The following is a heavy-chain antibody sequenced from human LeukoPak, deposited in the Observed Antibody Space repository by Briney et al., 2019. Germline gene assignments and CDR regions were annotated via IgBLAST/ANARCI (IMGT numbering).Heavy chain of an antibody. CDR2: ISGSGGST. CDR1: GFTFSSYA. D-gene: IGHD6-19*01. CDR3: AKPYTSAWYYFDY. J-gene: IGHJ4*02. Sequence: GGSLRLSCAASGFTFSSYAMIWVRQAPGKGLEWVSAISGSGGSTSYADSVKGRFTISRDNSKNTLYLQMNSLRSEDTAVYYCAKPYTSAWYYFDYWGQGTLVTVSS. V-gene: IGHV3-23*01.